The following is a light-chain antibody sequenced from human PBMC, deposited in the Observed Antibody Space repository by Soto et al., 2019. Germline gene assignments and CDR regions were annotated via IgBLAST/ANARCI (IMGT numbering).Light chain of an antibody. CDR3: QQLSRYPLT. J-gene: IGKJ4*01. Sequence: TQTSTIPSSSVGATVTITLRASQALSNYLAWYQQKPGKAPDLLIYSASTLQSGVPSRFSGSGSETEFSLTIRALQPEDFATYYCQQLSRYPLTFGGGTKVDIK. V-gene: IGKV1-9*01. CDR2: SAS. CDR1: QALSNY.